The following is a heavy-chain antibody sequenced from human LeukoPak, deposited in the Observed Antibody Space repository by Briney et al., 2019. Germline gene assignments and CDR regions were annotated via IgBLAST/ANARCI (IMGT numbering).Heavy chain of an antibody. CDR1: GFSISSGYF. CDR3: ARNFAADAFDI. CDR2: IYHSGKT. D-gene: IGHD3-9*01. V-gene: IGHV4-38-2*01. Sequence: PSETLSLTCAVSGFSISSGYFWGWVRQPPGKGLEWIGIIYHSGKTYYNSSLKSRVTISVDTSKNQFSLRLSSVTAADTAVYYCARNFAADAFDIWGQGTLVTVSS. J-gene: IGHJ3*02.